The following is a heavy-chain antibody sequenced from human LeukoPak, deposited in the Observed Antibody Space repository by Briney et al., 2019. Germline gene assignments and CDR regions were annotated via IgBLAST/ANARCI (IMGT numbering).Heavy chain of an antibody. J-gene: IGHJ6*02. Sequence: ASVKVSCKASGYTFTSYYMHWVRQAPGQGLEWMGIINPSGGSTSYAQKFQGRVTMTRDTSTSTVYMELSSLRSEDTAVYYCARENIVGGRSYYGMDVWGQGTTVTVSS. CDR1: GYTFTSYY. CDR2: INPSGGST. D-gene: IGHD2-21*01. CDR3: ARENIVGGRSYYGMDV. V-gene: IGHV1-46*01.